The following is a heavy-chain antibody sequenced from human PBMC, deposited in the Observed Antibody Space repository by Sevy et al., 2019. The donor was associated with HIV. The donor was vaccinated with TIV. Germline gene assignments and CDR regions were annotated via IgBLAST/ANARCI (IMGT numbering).Heavy chain of an antibody. CDR3: ARHHEVDTSMGNYWFDP. CDR2: IDYSGST. Sequence: SETLSLTCTVSGGSISSSNYYWGWIRQPPGKGLEWIGSIDYSGSTYYKPSLKSRVTISEDTSKNQFSLKVTSVTAADTAAYYCARHHEVDTSMGNYWFDPWGQGTLVTVSS. CDR1: GGSISSSNYY. J-gene: IGHJ5*02. D-gene: IGHD5-18*01. V-gene: IGHV4-39*01.